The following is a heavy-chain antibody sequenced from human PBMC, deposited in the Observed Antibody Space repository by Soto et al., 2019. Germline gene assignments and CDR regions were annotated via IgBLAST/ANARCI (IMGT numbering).Heavy chain of an antibody. Sequence: PAEALCLTCTFSGSSISPFYWIWIRQPPGKGLEWIGYIYYTGSTKYNPSLKSRVTLSLGTSRNQLSLKLSSVTAADTAVYYCTRVGGYYGDYPNFDYWGPGTLVTVSS. CDR3: TRVGGYYGDYPNFDY. CDR1: GSSISPFY. V-gene: IGHV4-59*01. J-gene: IGHJ4*02. D-gene: IGHD4-17*01. CDR2: IYYTGST.